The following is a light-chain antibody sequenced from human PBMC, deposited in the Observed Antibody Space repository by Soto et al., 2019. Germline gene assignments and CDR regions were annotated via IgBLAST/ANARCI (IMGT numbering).Light chain of an antibody. J-gene: IGKJ5*01. V-gene: IGKV3-15*01. CDR3: QQYNNWPIT. CDR2: GAS. CDR1: QNLGTLY. Sequence: IVLTQSPGTLSLSPGESATLSCSASQNLGTLYLAWFQQKSGQAPRLLIYGASTRATGIPARFSGSGSGTEFTLTISSLQSGDFAVYYCQQYNNWPITFGQGTRLEI.